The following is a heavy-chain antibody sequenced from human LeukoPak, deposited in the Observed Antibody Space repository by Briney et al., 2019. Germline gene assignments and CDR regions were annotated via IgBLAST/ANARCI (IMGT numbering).Heavy chain of an antibody. CDR2: IYTSGST. V-gene: IGHV4-4*07. CDR3: ARDLDYGDYAYYYYGMDV. CDR1: GGSISSYY. Sequence: PSETLSLTCTVSGGSISSYYCSWIRQPAGKGLEWIGRIYTSGSTNYNPSLKSRVTMSVDTSKNQFSLKLSSVTAADTAVYYCARDLDYGDYAYYYYGMDVWGQGTTVTVSS. J-gene: IGHJ6*02. D-gene: IGHD4-17*01.